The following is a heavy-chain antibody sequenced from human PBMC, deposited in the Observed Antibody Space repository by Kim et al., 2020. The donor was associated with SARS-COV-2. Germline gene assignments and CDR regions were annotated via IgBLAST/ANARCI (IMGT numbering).Heavy chain of an antibody. Sequence: GGSLRLSCAASGFTFSSYGMHWVRQAPGKGLEWVAVIWYDGSNKYYADSVKGRFTISRDNSKNTLYLQMNSLRAEDTAVYYCAKEGHYYDSSGYYSYFDYWGQGTLVTVSS. V-gene: IGHV3-33*06. CDR2: IWYDGSNK. J-gene: IGHJ4*02. D-gene: IGHD3-22*01. CDR3: AKEGHYYDSSGYYSYFDY. CDR1: GFTFSSYG.